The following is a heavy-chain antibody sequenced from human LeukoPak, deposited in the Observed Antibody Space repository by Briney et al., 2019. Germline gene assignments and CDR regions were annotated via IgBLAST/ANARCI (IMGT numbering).Heavy chain of an antibody. Sequence: PSETLSLTCTVSGGSISSSSYYWGWIRQPPGKGLEWIGSIYYSGSTYYNPSLKSRVTISVDTSKNQFSLKLSSVTAADTAVYYCARGTWIQLWLQGEDWFDPWGQGTLVTVSS. CDR3: ARGTWIQLWLQGEDWFDP. CDR2: IYYSGST. D-gene: IGHD5-18*01. V-gene: IGHV4-39*07. J-gene: IGHJ5*02. CDR1: GGSISSSSYY.